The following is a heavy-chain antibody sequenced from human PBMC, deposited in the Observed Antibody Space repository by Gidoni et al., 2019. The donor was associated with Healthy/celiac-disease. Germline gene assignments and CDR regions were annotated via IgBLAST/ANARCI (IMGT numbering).Heavy chain of an antibody. CDR1: GFTFSNAW. CDR3: TTHPSVLRYFDWLFEP. J-gene: IGHJ5*02. Sequence: QLVESGGGLVKPGGSLRLSCAASGFTFSNAWMSWVRQAPGKGLEWVGRIKSKTDGGTTDYAAPVKGRFTISRDDSKNTLYLQMNSLKTEDTAVYYCTTHPSVLRYFDWLFEPWGQGTLVTVSS. CDR2: IKSKTDGGTT. D-gene: IGHD3-9*01. V-gene: IGHV3-15*01.